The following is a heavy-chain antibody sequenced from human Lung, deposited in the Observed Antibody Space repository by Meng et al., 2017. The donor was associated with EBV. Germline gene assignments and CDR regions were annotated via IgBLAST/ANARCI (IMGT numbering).Heavy chain of an antibody. Sequence: EVQLGESGGSLAEPGGSLRLSCEASGFHFETYAMNWVRQAPGKGLEWVASISSRSKFIYYAASVKGRFIISRDNGKNSLYLHMNNLRAEDTAFYYCARDPDSVYVGGSWFDPWGQGTLVTVSS. CDR2: ISSRSKFI. D-gene: IGHD5/OR15-5a*01. J-gene: IGHJ5*02. CDR3: ARDPDSVYVGGSWFDP. V-gene: IGHV3-21*02. CDR1: GFHFETYA.